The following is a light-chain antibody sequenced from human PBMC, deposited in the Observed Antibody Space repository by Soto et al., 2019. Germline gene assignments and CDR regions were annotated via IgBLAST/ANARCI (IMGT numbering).Light chain of an antibody. J-gene: IGLJ1*01. V-gene: IGLV1-40*01. Sequence: QSVLTQPPSVSGAPGQRVTVSCSGSSSNIGAGYYVHWYQQLPGTAPKLLIYDNSNRPSGVPDRFSASKSGTSASLAITGLQAEDEADYYCQSYDSSLSGPYVFGTGTKSPS. CDR3: QSYDSSLSGPYV. CDR1: SSNIGAGYY. CDR2: DNS.